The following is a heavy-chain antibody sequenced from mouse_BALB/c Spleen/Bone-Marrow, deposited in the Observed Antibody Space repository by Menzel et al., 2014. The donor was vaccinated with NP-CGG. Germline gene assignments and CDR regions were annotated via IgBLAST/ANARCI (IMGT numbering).Heavy chain of an antibody. CDR2: IWGDGST. Sequence: QVQLKDSGPGLVAPSQSLSITCTVSGFSLTGYGVNWVRQPPGKGLEWLGMIWGDGSTDYSSVLRSRLNISKDNSKSQVFLKMNSLQTDDTARYYCARSFTTVVATPFDYWGQGTTLTVSS. D-gene: IGHD1-1*01. CDR1: GFSLTGYG. V-gene: IGHV2-6-7*01. CDR3: ARSFTTVVATPFDY. J-gene: IGHJ2*01.